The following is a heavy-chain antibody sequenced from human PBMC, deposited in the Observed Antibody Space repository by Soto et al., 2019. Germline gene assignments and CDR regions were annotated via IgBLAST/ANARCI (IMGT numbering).Heavy chain of an antibody. D-gene: IGHD3-10*01. CDR1: GGSFSGYY. Sequence: PSETLSLTCAVYGGSFSGYYWSWIRQPPGKGLEWIGEINHSGSTNYNPPLKSRVTISVDTSKNQFSLKLSSVTAADTAVYYCARGRPRGVISNPSDYWGQGTLVTVSS. V-gene: IGHV4-34*01. J-gene: IGHJ4*02. CDR3: ARGRPRGVISNPSDY. CDR2: INHSGST.